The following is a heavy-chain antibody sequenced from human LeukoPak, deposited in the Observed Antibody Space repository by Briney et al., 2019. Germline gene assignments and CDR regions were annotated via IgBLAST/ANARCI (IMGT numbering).Heavy chain of an antibody. D-gene: IGHD3-22*01. V-gene: IGHV3-23*01. CDR3: AKDRPNYYGSNGHYYRRDGDY. Sequence: GGSLRLSCAASGFTFSIYAMSWVRQAPGKWLQWVSSITSSGDGTYYADSVKGRFTISRDNSENMLYLQMNSLRVEDTAVYFCAKDRPNYYGSNGHYYRRDGDYWGQGTLVTVSS. CDR1: GFTFSIYA. CDR2: ITSSGDGT. J-gene: IGHJ4*02.